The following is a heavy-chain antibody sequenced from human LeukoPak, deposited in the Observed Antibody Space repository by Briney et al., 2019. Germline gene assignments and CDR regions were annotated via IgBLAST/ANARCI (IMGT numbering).Heavy chain of an antibody. CDR2: SSHSGST. Sequence: PSETLSLTCVVHRGSFFGYQRSWIRQPPGKGLEWIGESSHSGSTNYNPSLKSRVTISVDTSKNQFSLKLNFVTAADTAVYYCARVTIAGTTWDYFDYWGQGSLVTVSS. V-gene: IGHV4-34*01. CDR3: ARVTIAGTTWDYFDY. J-gene: IGHJ4*02. D-gene: IGHD1-7*01. CDR1: RGSFFGYQ.